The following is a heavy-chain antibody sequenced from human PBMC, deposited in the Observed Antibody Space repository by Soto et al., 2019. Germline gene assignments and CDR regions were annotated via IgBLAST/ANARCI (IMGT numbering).Heavy chain of an antibody. CDR3: AKCAGSGWYPDY. V-gene: IGHV3-23*01. CDR2: ISGSGANT. Sequence: EVQLLESAGGLVQPGGSLSLSCAASGFTFSSYAMRWVRQAPGKGLEWVSAISGSGANTDYADSVKGRFTISRDNSKNTLFLQLNSLRADDTAVYYCAKCAGSGWYPDYWGQGTLVTVSS. D-gene: IGHD6-19*01. J-gene: IGHJ4*02. CDR1: GFTFSSYA.